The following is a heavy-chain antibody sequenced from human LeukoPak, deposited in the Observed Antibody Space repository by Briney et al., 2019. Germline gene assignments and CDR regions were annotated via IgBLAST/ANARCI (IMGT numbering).Heavy chain of an antibody. J-gene: IGHJ6*02. D-gene: IGHD4-11*01. V-gene: IGHV1-69*01. CDR1: GGTFSSYA. CDR2: IIPIFGTA. CDR3: ARATVSYYYYYGMDV. Sequence: GSSVTVSCTASGGTFSSYAISWVRQAPGQGLEWMGGIIPIFGTANYAQKFQGRVTITADESTSTAYMELSSLRSEDTAVYNCARATVSYYYYYGMDVWGQGTTVTVSS.